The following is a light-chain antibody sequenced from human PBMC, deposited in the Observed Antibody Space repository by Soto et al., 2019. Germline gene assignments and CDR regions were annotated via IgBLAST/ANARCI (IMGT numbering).Light chain of an antibody. CDR3: QQYHGSSLT. V-gene: IGKV1-5*01. J-gene: IGKJ1*01. Sequence: DIQMTQSPPALSASVGGRVTITCRASESVHKWLAWYQQKAGKAPKVLIYDASTLETGVPSRFSGSGSGTEFALTISSLQPNDSATYFCQQYHGSSLTFAQGTKVEI. CDR1: ESVHKW. CDR2: DAS.